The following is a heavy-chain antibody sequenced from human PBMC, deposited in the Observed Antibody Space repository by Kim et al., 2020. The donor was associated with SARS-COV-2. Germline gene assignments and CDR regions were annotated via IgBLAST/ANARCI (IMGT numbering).Heavy chain of an antibody. CDR3: ARGLWSYWYFDL. CDR2: INHSGST. Sequence: SETLSLTCAVYGGSFSGYYWSWIRQPPGKGLEWIGEINHSGSTNYNPSLKSRVTISVDTSKNQFSLKLSSVTAADTDVYYCARGLWSYWYFDLWGRGTLVTVSS. CDR1: GGSFSGYY. D-gene: IGHD3-16*01. V-gene: IGHV4-34*01. J-gene: IGHJ2*01.